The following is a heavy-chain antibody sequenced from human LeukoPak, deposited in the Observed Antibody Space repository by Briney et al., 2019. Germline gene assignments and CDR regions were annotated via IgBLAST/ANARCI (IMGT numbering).Heavy chain of an antibody. CDR3: ARDGAGWGYFDY. Sequence: AGGSLRLSCAASGFTFSSYGMHWVRQAPGKGLEWVAFIRYDGSNKYYADSVKGRFTISRDNSKNTLYLQMNSLRAEDTAVYFCARDGAGWGYFDYWGQGTLVTVSS. D-gene: IGHD3-16*01. CDR1: GFTFSSYG. V-gene: IGHV3-30*02. J-gene: IGHJ4*02. CDR2: IRYDGSNK.